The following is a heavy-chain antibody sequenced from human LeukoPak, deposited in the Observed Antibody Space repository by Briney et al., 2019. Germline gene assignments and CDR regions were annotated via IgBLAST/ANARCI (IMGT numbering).Heavy chain of an antibody. CDR3: AKDETMVRGGSRPY. V-gene: IGHV3-23*01. CDR2: ISGSGGNT. J-gene: IGHJ4*02. D-gene: IGHD3-10*01. Sequence: GGSLRLSCVVSGFTFSSYAMSWVRQAPGKGLEWVSGISGSGGNTDYADSVKGRFTISRDISKNTLYLQMNSLRAEDTAVYYCAKDETMVRGGSRPYWGQGTLVTVSS. CDR1: GFTFSSYA.